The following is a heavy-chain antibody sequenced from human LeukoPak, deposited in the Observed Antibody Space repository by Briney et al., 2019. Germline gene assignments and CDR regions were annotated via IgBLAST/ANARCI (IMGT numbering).Heavy chain of an antibody. CDR3: ARLTSDYGYYYGMDV. J-gene: IGHJ6*02. D-gene: IGHD4-17*01. Sequence: PSETLSLTCTVSGGSISSGGYYWSWIRQHPGKGLEWIGYIYYSGSTYYNPSLKSRVTISVDTSKNQFSLKLSSVTAADTAVYYCARLTSDYGYYYGMDVWGQGTTVTVSS. CDR1: GGSISSGGYY. CDR2: IYYSGST. V-gene: IGHV4-31*03.